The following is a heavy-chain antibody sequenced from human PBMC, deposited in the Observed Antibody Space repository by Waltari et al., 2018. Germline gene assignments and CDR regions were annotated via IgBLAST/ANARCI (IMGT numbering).Heavy chain of an antibody. CDR2: ISSDGTKK. Sequence: QVQLVESGGGVVQPGKSLTLSCAASGFTLSSYAMHWVRQAPGKGREWMSGISSDGTKKDYGDSVRGRFTVSRDNSKNTLFLQMNSLRPDDTAIYFCARARLIVAGVGDFWGQGTRVAVS. CDR3: ARARLIVAGVGDF. V-gene: IGHV3-30-3*01. CDR1: GFTLSSYA. D-gene: IGHD6-19*01. J-gene: IGHJ4*02.